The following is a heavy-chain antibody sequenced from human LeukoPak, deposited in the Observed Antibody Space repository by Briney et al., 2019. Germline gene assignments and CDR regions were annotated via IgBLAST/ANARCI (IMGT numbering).Heavy chain of an antibody. CDR3: ARVEVGSYYGLDY. V-gene: IGHV4-59*01. Sequence: PSETLSLTCTVPGGSISSYYWSWIRQPPGKGLEWIGYIYYSGSTNYNPSLKSRVTISVDTSKNQFSLKLSSVTAADTAVYYCARVEVGSYYGLDYWGQGTLVTVSS. D-gene: IGHD1-26*01. CDR1: GGSISSYY. J-gene: IGHJ4*02. CDR2: IYYSGST.